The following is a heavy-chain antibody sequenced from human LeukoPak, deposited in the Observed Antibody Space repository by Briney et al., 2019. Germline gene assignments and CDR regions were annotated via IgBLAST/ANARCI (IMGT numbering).Heavy chain of an antibody. CDR1: GYTFTSYG. CDR3: ARVWDDYVWGSYRPRWFDP. V-gene: IGHV1-18*01. Sequence: ASVNVSCKASGYTFTSYGIRWVRQPPGQGLEWMGWISAYNGNTNYAQKLQGRVPMTKDTATSTAYMELRSLRSDDTAVYYCARVWDDYVWGSYRPRWFDPWGQGTLVTVSS. J-gene: IGHJ5*02. CDR2: ISAYNGNT. D-gene: IGHD3-16*02.